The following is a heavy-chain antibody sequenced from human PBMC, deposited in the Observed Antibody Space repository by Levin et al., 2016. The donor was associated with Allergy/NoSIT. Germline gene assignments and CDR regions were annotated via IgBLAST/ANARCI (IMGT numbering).Heavy chain of an antibody. Sequence: SVKVSCKASGGSFSNICISWVRQAPGQGLEWMGRIIPILDVTNYAQKFQGRVTITADKSTSTAYMELSGLRSEDTAVYYCASLYSTSWYEGYYYYGMDVWGQGTTVTVSS. CDR1: GGSFSNIC. V-gene: IGHV1-69*02. J-gene: IGHJ6*02. CDR2: IIPILDVT. D-gene: IGHD6-13*01. CDR3: ASLYSTSWYEGYYYYGMDV.